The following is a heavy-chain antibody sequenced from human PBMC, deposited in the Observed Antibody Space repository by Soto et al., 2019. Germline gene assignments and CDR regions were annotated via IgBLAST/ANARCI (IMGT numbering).Heavy chain of an antibody. CDR2: IFSNDEK. V-gene: IGHV2-26*01. J-gene: IGHJ3*02. Sequence: GSGPTLVNPTETLTLTCTVSGFSLSNARMGVSWIRQPPGKALEWLAHIFSNDEKSYSTSLKSRLTNSKDTSKSQVVLTMTNMYSVDTATYYCARRGYSYGQFDIWGQGTMVTISS. D-gene: IGHD5-18*01. CDR1: GFSLSNARMG. CDR3: ARRGYSYGQFDI.